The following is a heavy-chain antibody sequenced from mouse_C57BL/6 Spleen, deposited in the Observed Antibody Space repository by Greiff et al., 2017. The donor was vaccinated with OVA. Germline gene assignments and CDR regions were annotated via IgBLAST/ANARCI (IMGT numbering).Heavy chain of an antibody. CDR3: ARVIYYEYFDV. D-gene: IGHD2-4*01. CDR2: INPNNGGT. J-gene: IGHJ1*03. V-gene: IGHV1-26*01. Sequence: VQLQQSGPELVKPGASLKISCKASGYTFTDYYMNWVKQSHGKSLEWIGDINPNNGGTSYNQKFKGKATLTVDKSSSTAYMELRSLTSEDSAVYYCARVIYYEYFDVWGTGTTVTVSS. CDR1: GYTFTDYY.